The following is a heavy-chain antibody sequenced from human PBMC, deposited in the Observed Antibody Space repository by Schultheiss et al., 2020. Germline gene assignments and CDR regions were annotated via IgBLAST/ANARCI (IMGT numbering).Heavy chain of an antibody. CDR1: GGSFSGYY. V-gene: IGHV4-34*01. D-gene: IGHD3-10*01. Sequence: SETLSLTCAVYGGSFSGYYWSWIRQPPGKGLEWIGEINHSGSTNYNPSLKSRVTISVDTSKNQFSLKLSSVTAADTAVYYCARLRGSYFGRVAGMDAFDIWGQGTMV. J-gene: IGHJ3*02. CDR3: ARLRGSYFGRVAGMDAFDI. CDR2: INHSGST.